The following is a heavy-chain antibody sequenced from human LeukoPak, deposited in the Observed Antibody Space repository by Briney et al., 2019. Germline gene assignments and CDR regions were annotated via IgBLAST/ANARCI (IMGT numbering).Heavy chain of an antibody. D-gene: IGHD6-13*01. CDR2: ISGDGDST. J-gene: IGHJ4*02. CDR1: GFSFDDYA. Sequence: GGSRRLSCAASGFSFDDYAMRWVRQAPGNGLEWVSLISGDGDSTYYADSVKGRFTISRDNSKDSLYLQMNSLRTEDTALYYCAKDTGITPSGISGFFDFWGQGTLVTVSS. V-gene: IGHV3-43*02. CDR3: AKDTGITPSGISGFFDF.